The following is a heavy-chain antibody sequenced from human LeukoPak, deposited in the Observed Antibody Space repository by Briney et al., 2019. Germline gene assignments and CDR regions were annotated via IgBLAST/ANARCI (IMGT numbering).Heavy chain of an antibody. D-gene: IGHD6-19*01. Sequence: PSETLSLTCTVSGGSISSYYWSWMRQRPGKGLEWIGYIYNRGSNTNYNPSLKSRVTISVDMSKNQFSLKLRSVTAADTAVYFCARDRPGIAVAGDAFDIWGRGTMVTVFS. J-gene: IGHJ3*02. V-gene: IGHV4-59*01. CDR3: ARDRPGIAVAGDAFDI. CDR1: GGSISSYY. CDR2: IYNRGSNT.